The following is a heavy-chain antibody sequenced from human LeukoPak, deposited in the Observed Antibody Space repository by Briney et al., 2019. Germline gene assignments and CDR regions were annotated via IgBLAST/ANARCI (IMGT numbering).Heavy chain of an antibody. CDR2: IYYSGNT. CDR3: ARHPGRLFDY. J-gene: IGHJ4*02. CDR1: GGSISSFY. V-gene: IGHV4-39*01. Sequence: SETLSLTCTVSGGSISSFYWGWIRRPPGKGLEWIGSIYYSGNTYYNPSLKSRVSISVDTSKNQFSLKLSSVTAADTAVYYCARHPGRLFDYWGQGTLVTVSS.